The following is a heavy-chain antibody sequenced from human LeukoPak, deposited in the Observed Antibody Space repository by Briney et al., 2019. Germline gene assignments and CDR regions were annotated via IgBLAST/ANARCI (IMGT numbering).Heavy chain of an antibody. D-gene: IGHD6-13*01. CDR2: IYYSGST. V-gene: IGHV4-59*01. J-gene: IGHJ4*02. Sequence: SETLSLTCTVSGGSISSYYWGWIRQPPGKGLEWIGYIYYSGSTNYNPSLKSRVTISVDTSKNQFSLKLSSVTAADTAVYYCAREGTAAAGYYFDYWGQGTLVTVSS. CDR1: GGSISSYY. CDR3: AREGTAAAGYYFDY.